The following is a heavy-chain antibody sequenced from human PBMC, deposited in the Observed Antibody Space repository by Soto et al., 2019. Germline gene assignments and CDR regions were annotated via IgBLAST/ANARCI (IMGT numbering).Heavy chain of an antibody. D-gene: IGHD5-18*01. V-gene: IGHV3-74*01. Sequence: WGSLRLSCAASGLALSSYWMHWVRQAPGKGLVWVSRINMAGTAINYAGSVKGRFTISRDNAKNTLFLQMNSLRDDDTAMYYCVRGNDGYGVFDYWGKGALVTVSS. CDR3: VRGNDGYGVFDY. CDR2: INMAGTAI. CDR1: GLALSSYW. J-gene: IGHJ4*02.